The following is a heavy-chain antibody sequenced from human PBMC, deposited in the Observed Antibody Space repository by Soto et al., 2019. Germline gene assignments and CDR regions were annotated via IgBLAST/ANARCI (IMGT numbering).Heavy chain of an antibody. V-gene: IGHV3-64*01. CDR3: ARGTTIFDSFVPLGMDV. CDR2: ISSNGGYT. CDR1: GFTFSTYS. D-gene: IGHD3-3*01. Sequence: GGSLRLSCAASGFTFSTYSMHWVRQAPGKGLEYVSAISSNGGYTYYANSVKGRFTISRDNSKNTLYLQMNSLRAEDTAVYYCARGTTIFDSFVPLGMDVWGQGTTVTVSS. J-gene: IGHJ6*02.